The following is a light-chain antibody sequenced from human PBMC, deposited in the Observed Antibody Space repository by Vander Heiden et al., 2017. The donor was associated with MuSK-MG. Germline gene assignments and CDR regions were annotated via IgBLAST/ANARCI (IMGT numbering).Light chain of an antibody. J-gene: IGKJ1*01. V-gene: IGKV3-20*01. CDR2: DAS. CDR3: QQDDSCLT. CDR1: QSLSIIY. Sequence: EIVLTQSPGTLSLSPGERATLSCRASQSLSIIYLAWYQQKPGQAPRLLIYDASSRAAGIAARFSGSGSGKDFTLTISRREPEHFAVYYGQQDDSCLTFGQGTRVELK.